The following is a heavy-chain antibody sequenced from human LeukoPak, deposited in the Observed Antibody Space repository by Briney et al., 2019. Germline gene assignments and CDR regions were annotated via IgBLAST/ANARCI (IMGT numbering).Heavy chain of an antibody. CDR1: GFSVSSNF. J-gene: IGHJ6*04. CDR2: IYSGGTT. CDR3: ARDGYGNNYMDV. D-gene: IGHD1/OR15-1a*01. Sequence: GGSLRLSCAASGFSVSSNFMSWVRQAPGKGLEWVSVIYSGGTTYYADSVKGRFTISRDNSKNTLSLQMNNLRAEDTAVYYCARDGYGNNYMDVWGKGATVTVSS. V-gene: IGHV3-53*01.